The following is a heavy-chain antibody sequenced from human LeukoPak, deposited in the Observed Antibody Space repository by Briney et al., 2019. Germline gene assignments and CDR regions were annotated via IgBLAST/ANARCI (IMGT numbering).Heavy chain of an antibody. CDR1: GGSIRSHY. Sequence: SETLSLTCTVSGGSIRSHYWSWIRQPPGKGLEWIGYTYYSGSTNYNPSLKSRVTISVDTSKNQFSLKLSSVTAADTAVYYCVRDRGRKYQLQYWYFDPWGRGTLVTVSS. V-gene: IGHV4-59*11. CDR2: TYYSGST. D-gene: IGHD2-2*01. J-gene: IGHJ2*01. CDR3: VRDRGRKYQLQYWYFDP.